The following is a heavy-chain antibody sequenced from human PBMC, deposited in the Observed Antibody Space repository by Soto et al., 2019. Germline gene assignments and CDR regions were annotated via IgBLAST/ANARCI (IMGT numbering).Heavy chain of an antibody. D-gene: IGHD4-17*01. CDR3: ARVVRNGDYWYYFDY. CDR2: IIPILDIA. J-gene: IGHJ4*02. Sequence: QVQLVQSGAEVRKPGSSVKVSCKASGGTFTNYTLSWVRQAPGQGLEWMGRIIPILDIANYALKFQGRVTMSADKSTSTVYMEMSSLRSEDTAVYYCARVVRNGDYWYYFDYWGQGTLVIVSS. CDR1: GGTFTNYT. V-gene: IGHV1-69*02.